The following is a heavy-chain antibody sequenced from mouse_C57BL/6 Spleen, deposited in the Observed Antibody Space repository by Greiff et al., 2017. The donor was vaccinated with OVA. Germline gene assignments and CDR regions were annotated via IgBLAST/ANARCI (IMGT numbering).Heavy chain of an antibody. CDR3: ARYSNHDGFAY. CDR1: GFTFTDYY. V-gene: IGHV7-3*01. D-gene: IGHD2-1*01. CDR2: IRNKANGYKT. Sequence: EVKLMESGGGLVQPGGSLSLSCAASGFTFTDYYMRWVRQPPGKALEWLGFIRNKANGYKTEYSASVKGRFTISRDNSQRILYLPMNALGAEDSATYYCARYSNHDGFAYWGQGTLVTVSA. J-gene: IGHJ3*01.